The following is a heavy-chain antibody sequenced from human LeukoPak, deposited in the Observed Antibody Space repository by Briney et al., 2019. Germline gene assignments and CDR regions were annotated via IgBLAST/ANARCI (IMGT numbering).Heavy chain of an antibody. CDR2: IDYSGDTT. J-gene: IGHJ3*02. V-gene: IGHV3-23*01. D-gene: IGHD2-15*01. Sequence: PGGSLRLSCTASGFTLSSYEMTWIRQAPGKGLEWVSSIDYSGDTTYYADSVKGRFTISRDNAKNSLYLQMNSLRAEDTAVYYCARGVVVEAFDIWGQGTMVTVSS. CDR1: GFTLSSYE. CDR3: ARGVVVEAFDI.